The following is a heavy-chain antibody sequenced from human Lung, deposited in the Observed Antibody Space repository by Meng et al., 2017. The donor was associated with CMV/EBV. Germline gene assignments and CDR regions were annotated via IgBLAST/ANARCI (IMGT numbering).Heavy chain of an antibody. J-gene: IGHJ4*02. Sequence: ASVXVSXKASGYTFTGYYMHWVRQAPGQGLEWMGWINPNSGGTNYAQKFQGRVTMTRDTSISTAYMELSRLRSDDTAVYYCARGVAAAPTIYYFDYWGQGTLVTVSS. CDR3: ARGVAAAPTIYYFDY. CDR1: GYTFTGYY. CDR2: INPNSGGT. D-gene: IGHD6-13*01. V-gene: IGHV1-2*02.